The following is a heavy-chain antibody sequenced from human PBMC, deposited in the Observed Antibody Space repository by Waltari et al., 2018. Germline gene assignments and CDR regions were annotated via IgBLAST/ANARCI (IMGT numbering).Heavy chain of an antibody. V-gene: IGHV3-74*01. Sequence: EVQLVESGGGLVQPGGSLRLSCAASGFTFSSYWMHWSRQAPGKGLVWVSRIHSDGITTRDADSVKGRFTISRDNAKNTLYLQMNSLRAEDTAVYYCARERVGGAFDIWGQGTMVTVSS. J-gene: IGHJ3*02. CDR1: GFTFSSYW. CDR2: IHSDGITT. D-gene: IGHD3-16*01. CDR3: ARERVGGAFDI.